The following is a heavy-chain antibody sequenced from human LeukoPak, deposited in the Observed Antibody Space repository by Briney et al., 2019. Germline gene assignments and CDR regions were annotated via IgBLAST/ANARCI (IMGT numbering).Heavy chain of an antibody. CDR2: ISTYNDIT. CDR1: GYTFNIYG. CDR3: ASPSVPYYYYYYMDV. J-gene: IGHJ6*03. Sequence: ASVKVSCKASGYTFNIYGIIWVRQAPGQGLEWLGWISTYNDITNYAQKFQGRVTMTTDTSTSTAYMELRSLRSDDTAVYYCASPSVPYYYYYYMDVWGKGTTVTVSS. D-gene: IGHD2-2*01. V-gene: IGHV1-18*01.